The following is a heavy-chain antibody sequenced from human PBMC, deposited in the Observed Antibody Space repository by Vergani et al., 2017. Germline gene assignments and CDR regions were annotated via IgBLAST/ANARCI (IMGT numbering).Heavy chain of an antibody. CDR2: IHLDGSAE. V-gene: IGHV3-7*01. CDR3: ARDIPGGLSDFHY. J-gene: IGHJ4*02. Sequence: EVQLVESGGALVQPGGSLRLSCIGSGFIFSDYWMSWVRQAPGKGLEFVANIHLDGSAENYEDSVKGRFTITRDNAKNPVILQMNNLRAEDTAIYYCARDIPGGLSDFHYWGQGTLVTVSS. D-gene: IGHD2/OR15-2a*01. CDR1: GFIFSDYW.